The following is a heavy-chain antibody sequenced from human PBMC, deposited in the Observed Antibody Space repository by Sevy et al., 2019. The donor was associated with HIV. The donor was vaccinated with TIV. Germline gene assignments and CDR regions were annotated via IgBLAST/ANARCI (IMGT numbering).Heavy chain of an antibody. CDR2: ISYDGSNK. J-gene: IGHJ4*02. Sequence: GGSLRLSCAASGFTFSSYGMHWVRQAPGKGLEWVAVISYDGSNKYYAYSVKGRFTISRDNSKNTLYLQMNSLRAEDTAVYYCAKSHCSGGSCYETYFDYWGQGTLVTVSS. CDR1: GFTFSSYG. V-gene: IGHV3-30*18. CDR3: AKSHCSGGSCYETYFDY. D-gene: IGHD2-15*01.